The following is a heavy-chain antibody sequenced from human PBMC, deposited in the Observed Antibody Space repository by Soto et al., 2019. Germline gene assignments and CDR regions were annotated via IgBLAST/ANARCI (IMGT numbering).Heavy chain of an antibody. CDR2: ISAYNGNT. CDR3: ARDRQDCSGGSCFDY. J-gene: IGHJ4*02. V-gene: IGHV1-18*04. D-gene: IGHD2-15*01. Sequence: QVQLVQSGAEVKKPGASVKVSCKASGYTFTSYGISWVRQAPGQVLEWMGWISAYNGNTNYAQKHQGRVTMTTDTSTSTAYMELRSMRSDDTAVYYCARDRQDCSGGSCFDYWGQGTLVTVSS. CDR1: GYTFTSYG.